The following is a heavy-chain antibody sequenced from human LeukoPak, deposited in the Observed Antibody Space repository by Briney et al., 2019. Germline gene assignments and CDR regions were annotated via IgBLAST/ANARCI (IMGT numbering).Heavy chain of an antibody. J-gene: IGHJ4*02. CDR2: INPKNGAT. CDR3: ASPLSIAGAY. Sequence: ASVMVSCRASGYTFTAYWMHWVRQAPGQGLEWMGWINPKNGATFYAQKFQGRFTMTTDTSTSTGHMELKMLTSDDSAVYYCASPLSIAGAYWGQGTLVTVSS. D-gene: IGHD6-13*01. V-gene: IGHV1-2*02. CDR1: GYTFTAYW.